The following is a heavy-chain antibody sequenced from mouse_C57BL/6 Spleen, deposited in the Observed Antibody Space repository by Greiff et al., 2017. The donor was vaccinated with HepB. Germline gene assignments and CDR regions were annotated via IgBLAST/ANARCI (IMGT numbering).Heavy chain of an antibody. D-gene: IGHD1-1*02. J-gene: IGHJ3*01. CDR3: VRVGGPGAWFAY. CDR2: IRSKSSNYAT. CDR1: GFTFNTYA. Sequence: EVQRVESGGGLVQPKGSLKLSCAASGFTFNTYAMHWVRQAPGKGLEWVARIRSKSSNYATYYADAVKDRFTISRDDSQSMLYLQMNNLKTEDTAVYYCVRVGGPGAWFAYWGQGTLVTVSA. V-gene: IGHV10-3*01.